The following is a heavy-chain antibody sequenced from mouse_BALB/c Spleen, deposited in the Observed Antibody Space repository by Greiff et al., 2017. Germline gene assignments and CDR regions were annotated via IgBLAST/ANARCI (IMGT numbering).Heavy chain of an antibody. CDR2: IFPGTGTT. CDR1: GYTFTSYW. CDR3: ARGGLLNYYAMDY. J-gene: IGHJ4*01. V-gene: IGHV1S132*01. Sequence: QGQLQQSGAELVKPGASVKLSCKTSGYTFTSYWIQWVKQRPGQGLGWIGEIFPGTGTTYYNEKFKGKATLTIDTSSSTAYMQLSSLTSEDSAVYFCARGGLLNYYAMDYWGQGTSVTVSS. D-gene: IGHD2-3*01.